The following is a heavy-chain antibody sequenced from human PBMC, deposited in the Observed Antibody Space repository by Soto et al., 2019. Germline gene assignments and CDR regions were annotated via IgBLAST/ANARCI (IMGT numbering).Heavy chain of an antibody. CDR2: IIPILGIA. Sequence: QVQLVQSGAEVKKPGSSVKVSCKASGGTFSSYTISWVRQAPGQGLEWMGRIIPILGIANYAQKFQGRVTITAXXSXSXVYMELSSLRSEDTAVYYCASPDPYSSSWYAEYFQHWGQGTLVTVSS. J-gene: IGHJ1*01. D-gene: IGHD6-13*01. CDR3: ASPDPYSSSWYAEYFQH. V-gene: IGHV1-69*02. CDR1: GGTFSSYT.